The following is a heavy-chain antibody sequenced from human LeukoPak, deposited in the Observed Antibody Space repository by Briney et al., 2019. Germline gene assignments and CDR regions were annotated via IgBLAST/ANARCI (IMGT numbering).Heavy chain of an antibody. Sequence: SETLSLTCTVSGGSISSSSYYWGWIRQPPGKGLEWIGSIYYSGSTYYNPSLKSRVTISVDTSKNQFSLKLSSVTAADTAVYYCARDNLPHIPENYDILTGYYENRYFDLWGRGTLVTVSS. D-gene: IGHD3-9*01. CDR2: IYYSGST. V-gene: IGHV4-39*01. J-gene: IGHJ2*01. CDR1: GGSISSSSYY. CDR3: ARDNLPHIPENYDILTGYYENRYFDL.